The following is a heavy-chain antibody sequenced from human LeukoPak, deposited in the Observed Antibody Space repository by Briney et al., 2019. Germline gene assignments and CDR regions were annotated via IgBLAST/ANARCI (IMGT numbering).Heavy chain of an antibody. CDR3: ARRDYGDYVWYFDY. V-gene: IGHV3-7*01. J-gene: IGHJ4*02. D-gene: IGHD4-17*01. CDR1: GFTFSSYW. Sequence: SGGSLRLSCAASGFTFSSYWMSWVRQAPGKGLEWVANIKQDGSEKYYVDSVKGRFTISRDNAKNSLYLQMNSLRAEDTAVYYCARRDYGDYVWYFDYWSQGTLVTVSS. CDR2: IKQDGSEK.